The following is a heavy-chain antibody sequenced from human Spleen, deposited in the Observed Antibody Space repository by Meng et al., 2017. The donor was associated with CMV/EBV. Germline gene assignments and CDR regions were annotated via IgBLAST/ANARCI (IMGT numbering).Heavy chain of an antibody. CDR3: AKDHVVVTGIGPLFDS. CDR1: GFNFANYA. Sequence: GESLKISCAASGFNFANYAMTWVRQAPGKGLEWVSTITPGVRTHYADSVKGRFTISRDISKDILYLQMHSLRVEDTAVYFCAKDHVVVTGIGPLFDSWGQGTLVTVSS. CDR2: ITPGVRT. J-gene: IGHJ4*02. V-gene: IGHV3-23*01. D-gene: IGHD6-19*01.